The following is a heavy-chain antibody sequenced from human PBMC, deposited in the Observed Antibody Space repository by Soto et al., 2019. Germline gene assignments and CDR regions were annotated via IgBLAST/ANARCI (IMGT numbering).Heavy chain of an antibody. J-gene: IGHJ5*02. Sequence: EASVKVSCKASGYTFTGHFLHWVRQAPGQGLEWMGWINPNSGATNSAPKIQGKVTMTSDTSIRTVYLEMNRLTSDDTAIYYCVRQWNSRPYNWLDAWGQGTLVTVSS. V-gene: IGHV1-2*02. CDR2: INPNSGAT. CDR1: GYTFTGHF. D-gene: IGHD1-7*01. CDR3: VRQWNSRPYNWLDA.